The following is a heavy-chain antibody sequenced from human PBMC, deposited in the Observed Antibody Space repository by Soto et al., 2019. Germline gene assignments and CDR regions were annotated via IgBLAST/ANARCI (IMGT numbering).Heavy chain of an antibody. CDR2: IYYSGST. CDR3: ASSFRVITPGYFDY. CDR1: GGSISSGGYY. V-gene: IGHV4-31*03. J-gene: IGHJ4*02. Sequence: SETLSLTCTASGGSISSGGYYWSWIRQHPGKGLEWIGYIYYSGSTYYNPSLKSRVTISVDTSKNQFSLKLSSVTAADTAMYYCASSFRVITPGYFDYWGQGTLVTVSS. D-gene: IGHD3-22*01.